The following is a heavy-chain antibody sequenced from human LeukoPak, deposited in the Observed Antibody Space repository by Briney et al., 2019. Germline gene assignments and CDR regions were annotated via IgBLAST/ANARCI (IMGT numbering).Heavy chain of an antibody. V-gene: IGHV3-53*01. J-gene: IGHJ6*02. D-gene: IGHD6-13*01. CDR3: ARDRSYSSTSYGMDV. CDR1: GFTFSSYA. CDR2: IYSGGST. Sequence: GGSLRLSCAASGFTFSSYAMSWVRQAPGKGLEWLSVIYSGGSTYYVDSVKGRFSISRDNSKNTLYLQMNDLSAEDTAVYYCARDRSYSSTSYGMDVWGQGTTVTVSS.